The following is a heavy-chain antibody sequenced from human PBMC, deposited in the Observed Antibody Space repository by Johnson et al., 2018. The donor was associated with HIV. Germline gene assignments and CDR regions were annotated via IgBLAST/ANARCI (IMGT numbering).Heavy chain of an antibody. CDR3: AKADDILTGYYKGFDAFDI. CDR2: ISGSGGST. V-gene: IGHV3-23*04. CDR1: GFTFNNYA. J-gene: IGHJ3*02. D-gene: IGHD3-9*01. Sequence: AQLVESGGGLVQPGGSLRLSCAASGFTFNNYAMHWVRQAPGKGLEWVSGISGSGGSTYYADSVKGRFTISRDNSKNTLYLQMNSLRAEDTAVYYCAKADDILTGYYKGFDAFDIWGQGTMVTVS.